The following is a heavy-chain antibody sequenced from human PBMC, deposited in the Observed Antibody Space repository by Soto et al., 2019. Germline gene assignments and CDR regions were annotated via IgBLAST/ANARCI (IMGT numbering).Heavy chain of an antibody. CDR2: IYYSGST. CDR1: GGSISIGGYY. CDR3: ARDADPDFYSSYGMDV. D-gene: IGHD4-4*01. Sequence: PSETLSLTCTVSGGSISIGGYYWSCMRQHPGKGLEWIGYIYYSGSTYYNPSLKSRVTISVDTSKNQFSLKLSSVTAADTAVYYCARDADPDFYSSYGMDVWGQGTTVTVSS. V-gene: IGHV4-31*03. J-gene: IGHJ6*02.